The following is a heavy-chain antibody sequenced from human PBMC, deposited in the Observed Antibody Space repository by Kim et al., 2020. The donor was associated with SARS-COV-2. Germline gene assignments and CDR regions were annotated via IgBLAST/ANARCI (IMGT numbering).Heavy chain of an antibody. V-gene: IGHV1-46*01. Sequence: GRVTITRDTAKSTVYMELSSLRSEDTAVYYCARRAPFDILTGYYKEAFDYWGQGTLVTVSS. D-gene: IGHD3-9*01. J-gene: IGHJ4*02. CDR3: ARRAPFDILTGYYKEAFDY.